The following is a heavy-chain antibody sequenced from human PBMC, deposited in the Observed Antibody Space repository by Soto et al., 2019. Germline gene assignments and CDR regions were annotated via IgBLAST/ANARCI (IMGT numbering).Heavy chain of an antibody. D-gene: IGHD6-6*01. CDR1: GYTFTGYY. CDR3: ASILRNAARPDYYYSGMGV. J-gene: IGHJ6*02. CDR2: INPNSGGT. Sequence: GASVKVSCKASGYTFTGYYMHWVRQAPGQGLEWMGWINPNSGGTNYAQKFQGRVTMTRDTSISAAYMELSRLRSDDTAVYYCASILRNAARPDYYYSGMGVWGQGSTVTVSS. V-gene: IGHV1-2*02.